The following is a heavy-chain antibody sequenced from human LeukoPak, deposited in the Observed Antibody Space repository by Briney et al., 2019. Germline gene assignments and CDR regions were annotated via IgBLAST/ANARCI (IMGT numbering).Heavy chain of an antibody. D-gene: IGHD3-10*02. J-gene: IGHJ4*02. Sequence: GGSLRLSCAASGFTFSSYWMHWVRQVPGKGLAWVSRINEVGSATSNADSVKGRFTISRDNAKNGLYLQMNSLRAEDTAVYYCVRDMFGGRDYWGQGTLVTVSS. CDR3: VRDMFGGRDY. CDR1: GFTFSSYW. CDR2: INEVGSAT. V-gene: IGHV3-74*01.